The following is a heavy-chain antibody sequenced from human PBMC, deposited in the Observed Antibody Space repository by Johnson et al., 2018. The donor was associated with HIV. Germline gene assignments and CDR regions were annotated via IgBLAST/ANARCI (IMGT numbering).Heavy chain of an antibody. D-gene: IGHD1-26*01. CDR2: IDWTGANA. J-gene: IGHJ3*02. V-gene: IGHV3-20*04. Sequence: VQLVESGGGVERPGESLRLSCVGSGFMFDDYAMSWVRQVPGKGLEWVSGIDWTGANAGYADSVKGRFTISRDNSKNTLYLQMNSLRAEDTAVYYCAKDLFTEREDDAFDIWGQGTMVTVSS. CDR1: GFMFDDYA. CDR3: AKDLFTEREDDAFDI.